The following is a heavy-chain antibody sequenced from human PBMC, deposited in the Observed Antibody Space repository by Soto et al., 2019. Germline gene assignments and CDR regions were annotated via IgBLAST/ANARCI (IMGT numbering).Heavy chain of an antibody. J-gene: IGHJ3*02. D-gene: IGHD3-3*01. Sequence: QVQLVESGGGVVQPGRSLRLSCAASGFTFSSYGMHWVRQAPGKGLEWVAVIWYDGSNKYYADSVKGRFTISRDNSKNTLYLQMNSLRAEDTAVYYCARGYYDFWSGYYTGPGPRTRHLTAFDIWGQGTMVTVSS. V-gene: IGHV3-33*01. CDR1: GFTFSSYG. CDR3: ARGYYDFWSGYYTGPGPRTRHLTAFDI. CDR2: IWYDGSNK.